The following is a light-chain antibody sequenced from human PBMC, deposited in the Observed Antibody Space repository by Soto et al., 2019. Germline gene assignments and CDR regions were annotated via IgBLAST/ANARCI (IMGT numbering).Light chain of an antibody. V-gene: IGLV1-40*01. CDR2: GNN. CDR3: QSYDSSLSAHYV. Sequence: VLTQPPSVSGAPGQRVTISCTGRSSNIGAGYDVHWYQQLPGTAPKLLIYGNNNRPSGVPDRFSGSKSGTSASLAITGLQAEDEADYYCQSYDSSLSAHYVFGTGTKVTVL. J-gene: IGLJ1*01. CDR1: SSNIGAGYD.